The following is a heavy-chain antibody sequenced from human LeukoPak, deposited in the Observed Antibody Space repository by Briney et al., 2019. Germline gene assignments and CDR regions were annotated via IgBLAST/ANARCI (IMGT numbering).Heavy chain of an antibody. J-gene: IGHJ3*02. D-gene: IGHD3-22*01. CDR3: ARESSGIDAFDM. CDR1: GGTFSSYA. V-gene: IGHV1-69*05. CDR2: IISIFGTA. Sequence: GASVKVSCKASGGTFSSYAISWVRQAPGQGLEWMGGIISIFGTANYAQKFQGRVTITTDESTSTVYMELGSLRSEDTAVYYCARESSGIDAFDMWGQGTMVTVSS.